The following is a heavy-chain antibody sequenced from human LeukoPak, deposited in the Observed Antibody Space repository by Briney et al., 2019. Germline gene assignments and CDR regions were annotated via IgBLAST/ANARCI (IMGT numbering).Heavy chain of an antibody. D-gene: IGHD6-13*01. CDR1: GGSFSGYY. J-gene: IGHJ4*02. CDR2: INHSGST. CDR3: ARGPYSSRYDY. Sequence: SETLSLTCAVYGGSFSGYYWSWIRQPPGKGLEWIGEINHSGSTNYNPSLKSRVTISVDTSKNQFSLKLSSVTAADTAVYYCARGPYSSRYDYWGQGTVVTVSS. V-gene: IGHV4-34*01.